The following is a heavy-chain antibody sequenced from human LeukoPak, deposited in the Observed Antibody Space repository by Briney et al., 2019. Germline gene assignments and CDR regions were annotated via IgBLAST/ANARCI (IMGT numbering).Heavy chain of an antibody. CDR1: GFSFSNYA. Sequence: GGSLRLSCAASGFSFSNYAMIWVRQPPGKGLDWVSGISGSGDSTYYADSVKGRFTISRDNSKNTLYLQINTLRAEDTALYYCANRDGHNNRHIDYWGQGTLVTVSS. J-gene: IGHJ4*02. D-gene: IGHD5-24*01. CDR2: ISGSGDST. V-gene: IGHV3-23*01. CDR3: ANRDGHNNRHIDY.